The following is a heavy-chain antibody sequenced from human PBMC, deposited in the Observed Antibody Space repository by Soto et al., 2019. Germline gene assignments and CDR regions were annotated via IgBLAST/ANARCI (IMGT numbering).Heavy chain of an antibody. J-gene: IGHJ4*02. CDR2: ISYDGSNK. CDR1: GFTFSSYG. V-gene: IGHV3-30*18. Sequence: QVQLVESGGGVVQPGRSLRLSCAASGFTFSSYGMHWVRQAPGKGLEWVAVISYDGSNKYYADSVKGRFTISRDNSKNPLYLQMNSLRAEDTAVYYCAKEWVYDSSGWSFDYWGQGTLVTVSS. D-gene: IGHD3-22*01. CDR3: AKEWVYDSSGWSFDY.